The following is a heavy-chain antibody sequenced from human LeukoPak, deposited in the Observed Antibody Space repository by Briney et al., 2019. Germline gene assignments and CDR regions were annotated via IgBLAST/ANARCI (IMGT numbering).Heavy chain of an antibody. V-gene: IGHV1-69*04. CDR1: GGTFSSYA. Sequence: SVKVSCKASGGTFSSYAISWVRQAPGQGLEWMGRIIPMLGIANYAQKFQGRVTITADKYTSKDYMEMSSLRSEHTAVYYCARAWRIAAPNDAFDIWGQGTMVTVSS. CDR2: IIPMLGIA. J-gene: IGHJ3*02. D-gene: IGHD6-13*01. CDR3: ARAWRIAAPNDAFDI.